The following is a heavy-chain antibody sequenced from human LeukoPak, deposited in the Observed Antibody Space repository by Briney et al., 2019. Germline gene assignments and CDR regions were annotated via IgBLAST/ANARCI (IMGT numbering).Heavy chain of an antibody. D-gene: IGHD5-12*01. J-gene: IGHJ4*02. CDR3: ATLVATTRFDY. CDR2: IKQDGSEK. Sequence: GGSLRLSCAASGFTLSSYWMSWVRQAPGKGLGWVANIKQDGSEKYYVDSVKGRFTISRDNAKNSLYLQMNSLRAEDTAVYYCATLVATTRFDYWGQGTLATVSS. CDR1: GFTLSSYW. V-gene: IGHV3-7*01.